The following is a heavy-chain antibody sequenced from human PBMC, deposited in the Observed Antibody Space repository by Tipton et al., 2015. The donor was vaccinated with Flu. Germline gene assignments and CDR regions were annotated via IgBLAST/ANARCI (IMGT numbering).Heavy chain of an antibody. V-gene: IGHV4-61*02. CDR1: GGSISSGSYY. CDR3: ARGQIFGWFDP. Sequence: TLSLTCTVSGGSISSGSYYWSWIRQPAGKGLEWIGRIYTSGSTNYNPSLKNRVTISVDTSKNQFSLKLSSVTAADTAVYYCARGQIFGWFDPWGQGTLVTVSS. D-gene: IGHD2/OR15-2a*01. J-gene: IGHJ5*02. CDR2: IYTSGST.